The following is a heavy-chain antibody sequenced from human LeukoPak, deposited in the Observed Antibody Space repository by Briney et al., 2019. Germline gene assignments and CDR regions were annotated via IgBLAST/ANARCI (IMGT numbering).Heavy chain of an antibody. CDR2: ISGSGGST. CDR1: GFTFSNYG. D-gene: IGHD2-15*01. V-gene: IGHV3-23*01. Sequence: GGSLRLSCAASGFTFSNYGMTWVRQAPGKGLEWVSAISGSGGSTYHADSVKGRITISRDNAKNSLYLQMNSLRAEDTAVYYCAKDCSGGSCYSSWGQGTLVTVSS. CDR3: AKDCSGGSCYSS. J-gene: IGHJ4*02.